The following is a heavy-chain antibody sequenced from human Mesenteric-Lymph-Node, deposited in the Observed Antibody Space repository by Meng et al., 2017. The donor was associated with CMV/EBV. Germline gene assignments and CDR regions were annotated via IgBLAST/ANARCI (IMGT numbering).Heavy chain of an antibody. V-gene: IGHV1-3*01. CDR2: IDADNGAT. J-gene: IGHJ4*02. CDR1: GYTFFGDA. Sequence: ASVKVSCQVSGYTFFGDAIHWVRQAPGQRLEWMGWIDADNGATEYSQHFQDRVTITRDTSAGTAYMELSGLTSEDTAVYYCAVYFDYWGQGTLVTVSS. CDR3: AVYFDY.